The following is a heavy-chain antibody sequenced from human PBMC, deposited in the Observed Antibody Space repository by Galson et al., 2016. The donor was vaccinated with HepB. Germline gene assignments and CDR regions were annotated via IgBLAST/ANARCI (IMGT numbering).Heavy chain of an antibody. V-gene: IGHV3-30-3*01. J-gene: IGHJ4*02. D-gene: IGHD6-19*01. CDR2: ISYDGSNK. CDR3: ARAKAVPGLYSFDY. CDR1: GFTFSSYA. Sequence: SLRLSCAASGFTFSSYAMHWVRQAPGKGLEWVAVISYDGSNKYYADSVKGRFTISRDNSKNTLFLQMNSLGAEDTAIYYCARAKAVPGLYSFDYWGQGTLVTVSS.